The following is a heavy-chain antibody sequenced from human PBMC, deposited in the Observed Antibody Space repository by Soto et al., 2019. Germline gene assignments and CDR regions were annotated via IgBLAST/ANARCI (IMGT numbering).Heavy chain of an antibody. D-gene: IGHD4-17*01. CDR2: IYWDDDK. V-gene: IGHV2-5*02. J-gene: IGHJ3*02. Sequence: QITLKESGPPLLKPTQTLTLTCTFSGFSLSTSGVGVGWIRQPPGKALEWLALIYWDDDKRYSPSLKSRLTITKDTSKNQVVLTMTNMDPVDTATYYCARRDYGDYFANAFDIWGQGTMVTVSS. CDR3: ARRDYGDYFANAFDI. CDR1: GFSLSTSGVG.